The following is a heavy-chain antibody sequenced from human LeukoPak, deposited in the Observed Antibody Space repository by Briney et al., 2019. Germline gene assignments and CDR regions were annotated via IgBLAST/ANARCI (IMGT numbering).Heavy chain of an antibody. Sequence: SQTLSLTCAVSGGSISSGGYSWSWIRQPPGKGLEWIGYIYHSGSTYYNPSLKSRVTISVDTSKNQFSLKLSSVTAADTAVYYCARHRAVVTVYTEFHHWGQGTLVTVSS. CDR1: GGSISSGGYS. CDR2: IYHSGST. J-gene: IGHJ1*01. D-gene: IGHD4-23*01. V-gene: IGHV4-30-2*03. CDR3: ARHRAVVTVYTEFHH.